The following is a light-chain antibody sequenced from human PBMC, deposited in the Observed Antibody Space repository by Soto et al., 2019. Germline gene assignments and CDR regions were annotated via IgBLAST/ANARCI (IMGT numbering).Light chain of an antibody. V-gene: IGKV2-28*01. CDR3: MQALQAPST. J-gene: IGKJ2*02. CDR1: QSLLHSTGYNY. Sequence: DIVMTQSPLSLSVTPGEPASIYCRSSQSLLHSTGYNYLDWYLQKPGQSPQLLIYLGSNRASGVPDRFGGSGSGTDFTLKISRVEAEDVGFYYCMQALQAPSTFGQGTKLEIK. CDR2: LGS.